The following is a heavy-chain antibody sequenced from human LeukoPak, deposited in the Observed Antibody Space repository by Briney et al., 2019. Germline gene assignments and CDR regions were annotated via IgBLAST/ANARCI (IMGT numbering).Heavy chain of an antibody. J-gene: IGHJ4*02. V-gene: IGHV3-7*03. CDR3: AKRRGNWNYGERFFDY. D-gene: IGHD1-7*01. Sequence: AGGSLRLSCAASGFTFSSYWMSWVRQAPGKGLEWVANIKQDGSEKYYVDSVKGRFTISRDNAKNSLYLQMNSLRAEDTAVYYCAKRRGNWNYGERFFDYWGQGTLVTVSS. CDR1: GFTFSSYW. CDR2: IKQDGSEK.